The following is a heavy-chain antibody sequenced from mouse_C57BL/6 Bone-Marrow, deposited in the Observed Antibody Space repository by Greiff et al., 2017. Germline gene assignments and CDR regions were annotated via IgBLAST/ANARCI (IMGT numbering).Heavy chain of an antibody. J-gene: IGHJ2*01. CDR3: ANDYDGRDYFDY. CDR1: GFNIKDYY. V-gene: IGHV14-2*01. CDR2: IDPEDGET. Sequence: EVKLVESGAELVKPGASVKLSCTASGFNIKDYYMHWVKQRTEQGLEWIGRIDPEDGETKYAPKFQGKATITADTSSNTAYLQLSSLTSEDTAVYYCANDYDGRDYFDYWGQGTTLTVSS. D-gene: IGHD2-4*01.